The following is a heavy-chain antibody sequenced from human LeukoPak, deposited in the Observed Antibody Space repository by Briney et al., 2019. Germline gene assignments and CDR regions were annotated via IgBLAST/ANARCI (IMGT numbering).Heavy chain of an antibody. J-gene: IGHJ4*02. CDR1: GFTFSDHY. D-gene: IGHD3-22*01. V-gene: IGHV3-11*04. Sequence: GGSLRLSCATSGFTFSDHYMTWIRQAPGKGLETVSYIYNGGDTIYYADSVRGRFTISRDNAESSLYLQMNSLRAEDTAVYYCARDYYDSSGYCGYWGQGTLVTVSS. CDR3: ARDYYDSSGYCGY. CDR2: IYNGGDTI.